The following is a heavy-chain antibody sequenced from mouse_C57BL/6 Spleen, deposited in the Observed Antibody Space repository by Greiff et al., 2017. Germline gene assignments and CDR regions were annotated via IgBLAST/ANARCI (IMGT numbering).Heavy chain of an antibody. J-gene: IGHJ4*01. D-gene: IGHD4-1*01. Sequence: VQLQQSGPELVKPGASVKISCKASGYTFTDYYMNWVKQSHGKSLAWIGDINPNNGGTSYNQKFKGKATLTVDKSSSTAYMELRSLTSEDSAVXYCARGELRAMDYWGQGTSVTVSS. V-gene: IGHV1-26*01. CDR3: ARGELRAMDY. CDR2: INPNNGGT. CDR1: GYTFTDYY.